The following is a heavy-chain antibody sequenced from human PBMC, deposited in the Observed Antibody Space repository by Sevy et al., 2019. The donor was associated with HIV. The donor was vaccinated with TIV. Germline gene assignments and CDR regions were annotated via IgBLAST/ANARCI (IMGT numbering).Heavy chain of an antibody. CDR3: ASPSPFYYYMDV. Sequence: SETLSLTCGVSGGSISSISNYWGWIRQPPGRELEWIGSLYYEGTTYYNPSLQSRVRISGNTSKNLFSLDLTSVTAADTAVYYCASPSPFYYYMDVWGKGTTVTVSS. CDR2: LYYEGTT. V-gene: IGHV4-39*01. CDR1: GGSISSISNY. J-gene: IGHJ6*03.